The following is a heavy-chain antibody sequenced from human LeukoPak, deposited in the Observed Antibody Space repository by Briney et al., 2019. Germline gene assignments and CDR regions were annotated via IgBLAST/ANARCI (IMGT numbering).Heavy chain of an antibody. V-gene: IGHV4-39*01. Sequence: TSETLSLTCTLSGGSINSSSYYWGWVRQPPGKGLEWIGGIYYRGSTYYNPSLKTRVTLSVDTPKNQLSLKLRSVTAADSAVYYCAGRPIAFSGGWHSGVDYWGQGIPVIVSS. CDR2: IYYRGST. CDR3: AGRPIAFSGGWHSGVDY. J-gene: IGHJ4*02. CDR1: GGSINSSSYY. D-gene: IGHD6-19*01.